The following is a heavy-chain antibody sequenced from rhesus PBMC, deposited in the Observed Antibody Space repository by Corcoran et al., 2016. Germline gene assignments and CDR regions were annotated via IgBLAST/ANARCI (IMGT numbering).Heavy chain of an antibody. CDR2: FNGNSGNS. Sequence: QVQLQESGPGLVKPSETLSLTCAVSGASIRSYWWSWIRQPPGKGLEWIGEFNGNSGNSYYNPSLKSRVTISKDASKNQFSLKLSSVTAADTAVYYCARSGYGSGGVYWGQGVMVTVSS. V-gene: IGHV4-80*01. CDR3: ARSGYGSGGVY. J-gene: IGHJ4*01. CDR1: GASIRSYW. D-gene: IGHD4-4*01.